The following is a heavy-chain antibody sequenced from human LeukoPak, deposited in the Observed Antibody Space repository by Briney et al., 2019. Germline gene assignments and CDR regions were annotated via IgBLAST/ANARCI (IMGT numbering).Heavy chain of an antibody. CDR1: GGSFSGYY. D-gene: IGHD1-26*01. J-gene: IGHJ5*02. CDR3: ASTPGASGSLMSVWFDP. Sequence: KPSETLSLTCAVYGGSFSGYYWSWIRQPPGKGLEWIGEINYSGSTNYNPSLKSRVTISVDTSKNQFSLKLSSVTAADTAVYYCASTPGASGSLMSVWFDPWGQGTLVTVSS. V-gene: IGHV4-34*01. CDR2: INYSGST.